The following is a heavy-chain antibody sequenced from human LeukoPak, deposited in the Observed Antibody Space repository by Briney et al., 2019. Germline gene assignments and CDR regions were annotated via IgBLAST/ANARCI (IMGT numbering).Heavy chain of an antibody. D-gene: IGHD5-18*01. CDR2: INHSGST. Sequence: SETLSLTCAVYGGSFSGYYWSWIRQPPGKGLEWIGEINHSGSTNYNPSLKSRVTISFDTSKNQFSLKLSSVTAADTAVYYCARGRTTRGGYSYGYYYYYGMDVWGQGTTVTVSS. V-gene: IGHV4-34*01. CDR3: ARGRTTRGGYSYGYYYYYGMDV. CDR1: GGSFSGYY. J-gene: IGHJ6*02.